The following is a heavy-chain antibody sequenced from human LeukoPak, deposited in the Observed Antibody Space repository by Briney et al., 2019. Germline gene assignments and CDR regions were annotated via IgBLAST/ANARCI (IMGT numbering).Heavy chain of an antibody. Sequence: ATVKISCKVSGYTFTDYYMHWVQQAPGKGLEWMGLVDPEDGETIYAEKFQGRVTITADTSTDTAYMELSSLRSEDTAVYYCATALVVPAAMGNNWFDPWGQGTLVTVSS. V-gene: IGHV1-69-2*01. CDR2: VDPEDGET. J-gene: IGHJ5*02. D-gene: IGHD2-2*01. CDR1: GYTFTDYY. CDR3: ATALVVPAAMGNNWFDP.